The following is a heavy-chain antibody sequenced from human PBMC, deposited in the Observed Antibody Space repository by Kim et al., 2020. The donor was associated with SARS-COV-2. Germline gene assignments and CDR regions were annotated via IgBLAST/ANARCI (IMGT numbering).Heavy chain of an antibody. J-gene: IGHJ2*01. D-gene: IGHD1-20*01. Sequence: VGSLRLSCAASGFTFSSYDMHWVRQGTEKGLEWVSSIGTKADTYYPDSVKDRFTISRENAKDSFYLQMNSLRAEDTAVYYCARGPIEEGIRATKGYFDLWGRGTVVTVSS. CDR3: ARGPIEEGIRATKGYFDL. CDR1: GFTFSSYD. V-gene: IGHV3-13*04. CDR2: IGTKADT.